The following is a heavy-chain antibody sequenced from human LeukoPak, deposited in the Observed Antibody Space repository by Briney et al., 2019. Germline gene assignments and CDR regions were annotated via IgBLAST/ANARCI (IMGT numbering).Heavy chain of an antibody. J-gene: IGHJ4*02. V-gene: IGHV3-21*01. CDR3: ARGFGTAMATLDY. CDR1: GFTFSSYS. D-gene: IGHD5-18*01. Sequence: PGGSLRLSCAASGFTFSSYSMNWVRQAPGKGLEWVSSISSSSSYIYYADSVKGRFTISRDNAKNSLYLQMNSLRAEDTAVYYCARGFGTAMATLDYWGQGTLVTVSS. CDR2: ISSSSSYI.